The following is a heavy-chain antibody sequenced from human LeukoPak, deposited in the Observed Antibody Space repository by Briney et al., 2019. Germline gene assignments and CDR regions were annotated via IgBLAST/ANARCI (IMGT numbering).Heavy chain of an antibody. D-gene: IGHD3-16*01. CDR3: ARGLYASDY. V-gene: IGHV4-59*11. J-gene: IGHJ4*02. Sequence: GSLRLSCAASGFTFTDHYMSWIRQAPGKGLEWIGSFYYSGSTNYNPSLKSRVTISVDTSKNQFSLKLSSVTAADTAVYYCARGLYASDYWGQGILVIVSS. CDR1: GFTFTDHY. CDR2: FYYSGST.